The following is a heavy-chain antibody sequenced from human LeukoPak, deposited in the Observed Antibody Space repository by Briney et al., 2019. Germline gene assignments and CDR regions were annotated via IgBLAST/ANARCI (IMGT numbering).Heavy chain of an antibody. J-gene: IGHJ1*01. CDR2: IYYSVST. V-gene: IGHV4-30-4*01. Sequence: SETLSLTCTVSGGSLSSGDYYWSWIRQPPGKGLEWIGYIYYSVSTYYNPSLKSRVTISVDTSKNQFSLKLSSVTAADTAVYYCARTLMDYYDRVGFQHWGQGTLVTVSS. D-gene: IGHD3-22*01. CDR1: GGSLSSGDYY. CDR3: ARTLMDYYDRVGFQH.